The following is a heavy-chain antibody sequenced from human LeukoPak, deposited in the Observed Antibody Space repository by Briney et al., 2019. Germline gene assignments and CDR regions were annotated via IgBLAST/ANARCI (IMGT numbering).Heavy chain of an antibody. CDR1: GGSISSSSYY. CDR2: IYYSGST. D-gene: IGHD4-23*01. J-gene: IGHJ4*02. V-gene: IGHV4-39*02. Sequence: SETLSLTCTVSGGSISSSSYYWGWIRQPPGKGLEWIGSIYYSGSTYYNPSLKSRVTISVDTSKNQFSLKLSSVTAADTAVYYCARDSVMDYGGNSWGQGTLVTVSS. CDR3: ARDSVMDYGGNS.